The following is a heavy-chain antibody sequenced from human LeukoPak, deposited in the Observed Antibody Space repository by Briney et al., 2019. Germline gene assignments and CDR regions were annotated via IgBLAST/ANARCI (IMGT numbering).Heavy chain of an antibody. CDR1: GFIFSHHG. CDR2: IRADAVTT. J-gene: IGHJ5*02. V-gene: IGHV3-23*01. D-gene: IGHD1-7*01. CDR3: ARGATDTTRWFDP. Sequence: GGSLRLSCATSGFIFSHHGMNWVRQAPGKGLEWVSGIRADAVTTYYADSVKGRFIISRDNAKNSLYLQMNGLRAEDTAAYYCARGATDTTRWFDPWGQGTLVTVSS.